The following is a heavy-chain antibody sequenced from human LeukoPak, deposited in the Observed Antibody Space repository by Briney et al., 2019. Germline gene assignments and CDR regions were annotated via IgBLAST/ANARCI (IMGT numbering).Heavy chain of an antibody. CDR2: IYWDDDK. CDR1: GFSLSTSGEA. CDR3: APLKGDIVVDSH. V-gene: IGHV2-5*02. D-gene: IGHD3-22*01. J-gene: IGHJ4*02. Sequence: SGPTLVKPTQTLTLTCTFSGFSLSTSGEAVGCIRQPPGKALEWLALIYWDDDKRYSPSLKSRLTITKDTSKNQVVLTMTNMDPVDTATYYCAPLKGDIVVDSHWGQGTLVTVSS.